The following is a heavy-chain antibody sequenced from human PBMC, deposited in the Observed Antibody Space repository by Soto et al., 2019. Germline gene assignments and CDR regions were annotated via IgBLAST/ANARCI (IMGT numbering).Heavy chain of an antibody. Sequence: SETLSLTCTVSGDSISAYSWSWVRQPPGKGLEWIGSIYYSGSTYYNPSLKSRVTISVDTSKNQFSLKLSSVTAADTAVYYCAGTDYGDYVWFDYWGQGTLVTVSS. J-gene: IGHJ5*01. CDR2: IYYSGST. D-gene: IGHD4-17*01. CDR1: GDSISAYS. V-gene: IGHV4-59*05. CDR3: AGTDYGDYVWFDY.